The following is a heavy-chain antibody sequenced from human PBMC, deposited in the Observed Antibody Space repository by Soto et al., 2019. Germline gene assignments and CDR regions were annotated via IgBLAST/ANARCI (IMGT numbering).Heavy chain of an antibody. CDR1: NASISSRKW. D-gene: IGHD3-10*01. CDR3: ASRIGELLADAFDI. CDR2: IYHSGSI. V-gene: IGHV4-4*02. J-gene: IGHJ3*02. Sequence: QVQLQESGPGLVKPSGTLSLTCTVSNASISSRKWWTWVRQTPGKGLEWIGEIYHSGSINHNPSLKSRVTMTXXQXYNQFSLKMTSVPAADTAVYYCASRIGELLADAFDIWGQGTVVTVSS.